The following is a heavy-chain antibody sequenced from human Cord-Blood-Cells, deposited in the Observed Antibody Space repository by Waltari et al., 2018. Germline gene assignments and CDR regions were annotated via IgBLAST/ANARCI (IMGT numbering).Heavy chain of an antibody. CDR2: INHSGST. CDR3: VRGAYCSGGSCYWIDY. Sequence: QVQLQQWGAGLLKPSETLSLTCAVYGGSFSGYYWSWIRQPPGKGLEWIGEINHSGSTNYNPSLKSRVTISVDTSKNQFSLKLSSVTAADTAVYYCVRGAYCSGGSCYWIDYWGQGTLVTVSS. CDR1: GGSFSGYY. D-gene: IGHD2-15*01. V-gene: IGHV4-34*01. J-gene: IGHJ4*02.